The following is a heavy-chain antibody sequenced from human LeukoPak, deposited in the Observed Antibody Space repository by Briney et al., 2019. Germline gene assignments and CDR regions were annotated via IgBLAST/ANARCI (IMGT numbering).Heavy chain of an antibody. Sequence: PGGSLRLSCAASGLTFSDYYMSWIRQAPGKGLEWVSYISSSGSTIYYADSVKGRFTISRDNAKNSLYLQMNSLRAEDTAVYYCARDFSSSWYPGWFDPWGQGTLVTVSS. CDR2: ISSSGSTI. D-gene: IGHD6-13*01. CDR3: ARDFSSSWYPGWFDP. CDR1: GLTFSDYY. J-gene: IGHJ5*02. V-gene: IGHV3-11*01.